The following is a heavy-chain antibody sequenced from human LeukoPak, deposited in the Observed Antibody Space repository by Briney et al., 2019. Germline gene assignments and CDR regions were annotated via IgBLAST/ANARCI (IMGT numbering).Heavy chain of an antibody. V-gene: IGHV3-30*18. CDR1: GFTFSSYG. CDR2: ISYDGSNK. Sequence: PGGSLRLSCAAPGFTFSSYGMHWVRQAPGKGLEWVAVISYDGSNKYYADSVKGRFTISRDNSKNTLYLQMNSLRAEDTAVYYCAKAVGATQRGYFDYWGQGTLVTVSS. CDR3: AKAVGATQRGYFDY. D-gene: IGHD1-26*01. J-gene: IGHJ4*02.